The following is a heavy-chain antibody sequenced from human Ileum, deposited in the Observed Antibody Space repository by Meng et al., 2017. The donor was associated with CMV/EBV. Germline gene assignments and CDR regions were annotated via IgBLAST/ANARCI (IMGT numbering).Heavy chain of an antibody. CDR1: GFSIANFG. V-gene: IGHV5-51*01. CDR2: IYGGDT. J-gene: IGHJ4*02. D-gene: IGHD2-15*01. CDR3: VRLYCNGGFGMCHLDY. Sequence: GESLKISCAASGFSIANFGVRWVRQAPGEGLEWVAIIYGGDTRYSPSFQGLVTISADNSMNTAYLHWSSLRASDTAIYFCVRLYCNGGFGMCHLDYWGQGTPVTVSS.